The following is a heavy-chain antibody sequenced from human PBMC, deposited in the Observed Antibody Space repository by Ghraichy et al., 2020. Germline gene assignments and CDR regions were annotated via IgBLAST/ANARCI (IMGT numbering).Heavy chain of an antibody. CDR3: ARRIIPLELRLGYFDY. J-gene: IGHJ4*02. V-gene: IGHV4-59*12. CDR2: IYYSGST. CDR1: GGSISSYY. D-gene: IGHD1-7*01. Sequence: SETLSLTCTVSGGSISSYYWSWIRQPPGKGLEWIGYIYYSGSTNYNPSLKSRVTISVDTSKNQFSLKLSSVTAADTAVYYCARRIIPLELRLGYFDYWGQGTLVTVSS.